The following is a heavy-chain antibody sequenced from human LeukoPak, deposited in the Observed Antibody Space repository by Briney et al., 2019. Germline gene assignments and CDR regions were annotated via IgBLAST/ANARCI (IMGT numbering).Heavy chain of an antibody. J-gene: IGHJ6*04. CDR3: ARVHDDYGDYYYYVMDV. D-gene: IGHD4-17*01. CDR1: GGTFSSYA. Sequence: SVKVSCKASGGTFSSYAISWVRQAPGQGLEWMGGIIPIFGTANYAQKFQGRVTITADKSTSTAYMELSSLRSEDTAVYYCARVHDDYGDYYYYVMDVWGKGTTVTVSS. V-gene: IGHV1-69*06. CDR2: IIPIFGTA.